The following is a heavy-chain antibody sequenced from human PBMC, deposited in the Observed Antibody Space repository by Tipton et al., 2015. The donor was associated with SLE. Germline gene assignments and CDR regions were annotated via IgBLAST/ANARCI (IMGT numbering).Heavy chain of an antibody. V-gene: IGHV4-59*08. D-gene: IGHD4-23*01. CDR2: IHHSGST. CDR3: ARQLVGNLFDY. CDR1: GDSFSTNS. Sequence: TLSLTCSVSGDSFSTNSWSWIRQPPGKGLEWIGYIHHSGSTSYNPSLKSRVAILEDTPKNHFSLRLSSVTAADTAVYYCARQLVGNLFDYWGQGTLVTVSS. J-gene: IGHJ4*02.